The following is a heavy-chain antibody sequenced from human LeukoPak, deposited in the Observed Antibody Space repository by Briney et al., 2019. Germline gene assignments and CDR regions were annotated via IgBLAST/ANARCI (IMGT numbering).Heavy chain of an antibody. D-gene: IGHD1-26*01. Sequence: ASVKVSCKASGYTFTSYYMHWVRQAPGQGLEWMGIINPSGGSTSYAQKFQGRVTMTRDTSTSTVYMEMSSLRSEDTAVYYCARERGSNWYFDLWGRGTLVTVSS. CDR2: INPSGGST. CDR1: GYTFTSYY. V-gene: IGHV1-46*01. CDR3: ARERGSNWYFDL. J-gene: IGHJ2*01.